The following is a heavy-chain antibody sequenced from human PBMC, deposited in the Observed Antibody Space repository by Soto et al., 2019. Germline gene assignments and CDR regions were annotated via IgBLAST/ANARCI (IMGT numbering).Heavy chain of an antibody. J-gene: IGHJ4*02. CDR1: GYTFTGYY. CDR2: MNPSNGGT. V-gene: IGHV1-2*02. CDR3: VRGVWGSSVH. Sequence: QVHLVQSGAEVKRPGASVKVSCKTSGYTFTGYYLHWVRQAPGQAPEWMGWMNPSNGGTKYGQKFQGRVTMTGDTSVSTAFLDLTRLTSDDTAVYYSVRGVWGSSVHWGQGSRVTVS. D-gene: IGHD6-6*01.